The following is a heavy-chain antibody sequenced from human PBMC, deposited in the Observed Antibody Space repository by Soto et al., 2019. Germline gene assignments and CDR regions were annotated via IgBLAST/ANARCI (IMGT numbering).Heavy chain of an antibody. J-gene: IGHJ5*02. CDR3: ARVSGCSGGSCYRWFDP. V-gene: IGHV4-31*03. CDR2: IYYSGST. Sequence: TLSLTCTVSGGSSSSGGYYCSWIRQHPGKGLEWIGYIYYSGSTYYNPSLKSRVTISVDTPKNQFSLKLSSVTAADTAVYYCARVSGCSGGSCYRWFDPWGQGTLVTVSS. CDR1: GGSSSSGGYY. D-gene: IGHD2-15*01.